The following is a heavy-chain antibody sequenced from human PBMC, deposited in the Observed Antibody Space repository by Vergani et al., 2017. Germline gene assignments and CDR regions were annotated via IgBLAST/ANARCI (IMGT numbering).Heavy chain of an antibody. D-gene: IGHD3-3*02. V-gene: IGHV4-39*01. CDR1: GGSISSSSYY. Sequence: QLQLQESGPGLVKPSETLSLTCTVSGGSISSSSYYWGWIRQPPGKGLEWIGSIYYSGSTYYNPSLKSRVTISVDTSKNQFSLKLTSVTAAVTAVYYCARLSLRGWFDPWGQGTLVTVSS. CDR2: IYYSGST. J-gene: IGHJ5*02. CDR3: ARLSLRGWFDP.